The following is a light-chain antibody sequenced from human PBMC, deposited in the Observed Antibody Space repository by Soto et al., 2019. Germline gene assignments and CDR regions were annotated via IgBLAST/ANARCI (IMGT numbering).Light chain of an antibody. V-gene: IGKV3-15*01. CDR2: GAS. CDR1: QSVSSN. CDR3: QHYNYWPPWT. J-gene: IGKJ1*01. Sequence: EIVMTQSPATLSVSPGERATLSCRASQSVSSNLAWYQQKPGQAPRRLIYGASIRATGIPARFSGSGSGTEFTITISSLQSEDFAVYYYQHYNYWPPWTFGQGNKVEIK.